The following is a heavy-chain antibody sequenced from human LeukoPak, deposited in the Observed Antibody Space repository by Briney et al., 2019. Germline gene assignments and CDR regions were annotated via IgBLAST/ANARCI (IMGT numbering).Heavy chain of an antibody. V-gene: IGHV6-1*01. Sequence: SQTLSLTCAISGDSVSSNSAAWNWIRQSPSRGLEWLGRSYYRSKWYNDYAVSVKSRITINPDTSKNQFSLQLNSVTPEDTAVYYCARSRHMAVADPRSIDYWGQGTLVTVSS. CDR1: GDSVSSNSAA. CDR3: ARSRHMAVADPRSIDY. CDR2: SYYRSKWYN. D-gene: IGHD6-19*01. J-gene: IGHJ4*02.